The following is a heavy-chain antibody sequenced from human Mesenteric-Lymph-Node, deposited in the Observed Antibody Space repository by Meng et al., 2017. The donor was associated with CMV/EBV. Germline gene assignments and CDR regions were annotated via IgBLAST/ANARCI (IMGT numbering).Heavy chain of an antibody. D-gene: IGHD2-2*01. V-gene: IGHV3-30-3*01. CDR3: AGEYQLLNVPYLEC. CDR2: ISHDGIKR. CDR1: GFNLARYG. J-gene: IGHJ4*02. Sequence: GGSLTLSCAASGFNLARYGIYWVRLAPGNGLETVAVISHDGIKRYYAASVEGRFTVSRDDSKNTVYLEMNSLRPDDTAVYYCAGEYQLLNVPYLECWGQGTLVTVSS.